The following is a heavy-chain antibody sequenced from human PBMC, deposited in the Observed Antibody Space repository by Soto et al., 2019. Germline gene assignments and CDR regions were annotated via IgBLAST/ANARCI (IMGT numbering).Heavy chain of an antibody. CDR1: GYILTSYY. CDR3: ARDWYYYDSSGYLNWFDP. D-gene: IGHD3-22*01. Sequence: ASVKVSCKASGYILTSYYLHWVRQAHEQGLEWMGWINPFDGSRMFAQSFQGWVTMTRDTSISTAYMELSRLRSDDTAVYYCARDWYYYDSSGYLNWFDPWGQGTLVTVS. CDR2: INPFDGSR. J-gene: IGHJ5*02. V-gene: IGHV1-2*04.